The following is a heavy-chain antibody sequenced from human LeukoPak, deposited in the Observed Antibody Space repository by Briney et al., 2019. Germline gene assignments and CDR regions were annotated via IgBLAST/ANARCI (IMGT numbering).Heavy chain of an antibody. CDR3: AAGDYKNWFDP. J-gene: IGHJ5*02. CDR1: AWSCSRDD. V-gene: IGHV1-69*04. Sequence: AGVQVAFKGSAWSCSRDDIRLVAQALKQELEWMGRINPILGIANYAQKFQGRVTITADKSTSTAYMELSSLRSEDTAVYYCAAGDYKNWFDPWGQGTLVTVSS. D-gene: IGHD4-17*01. CDR2: INPILGIA.